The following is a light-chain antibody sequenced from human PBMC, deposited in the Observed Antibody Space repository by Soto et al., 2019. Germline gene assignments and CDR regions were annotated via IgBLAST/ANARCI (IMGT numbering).Light chain of an antibody. Sequence: DIQMTQSPSTLSASVGDSVTVTCRASQPIGTSLHWYQQKPGKAPKVLISAASRLQSGVSSRFSGSGSQTHFALTISNLQPEDFATYYCQQGYTTLWTFGQGTKVELK. CDR1: QPIGTS. CDR3: QQGYTTLWT. V-gene: IGKV1-39*01. J-gene: IGKJ1*01. CDR2: AAS.